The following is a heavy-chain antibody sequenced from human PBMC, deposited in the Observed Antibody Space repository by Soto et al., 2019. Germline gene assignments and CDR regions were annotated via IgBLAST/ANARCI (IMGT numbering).Heavy chain of an antibody. CDR2: IWYDGSNK. V-gene: IGHV3-33*01. J-gene: IGHJ6*03. CDR3: AREASGSDYDFWSGYYTGHYMDV. Sequence: GGSLRLSCAASGFTFSSYGMHWVRQAPGKGLEWVAVIWYDGSNKYYADSVKGRFTISRDNSKNTLYLQMNSLRAEDTAVYYCAREASGSDYDFWSGYYTGHYMDVWGKGTTVTVSS. CDR1: GFTFSSYG. D-gene: IGHD3-3*01.